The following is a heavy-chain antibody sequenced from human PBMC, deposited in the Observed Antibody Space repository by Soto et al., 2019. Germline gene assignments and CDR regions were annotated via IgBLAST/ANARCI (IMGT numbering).Heavy chain of an antibody. V-gene: IGHV3-23*01. CDR1: GFTFSSYA. J-gene: IGHJ1*01. Sequence: GGSLRLSCAASGFTFSSYAMSWVRQAPGKGLEWVSGISGSGDSTYYADSVKGRFTISRDNSKNTLYLQMNSLRAEDTAVYYCAKGVPGVAVAGTGYFQHWGQGTLVTVSS. CDR3: AKGVPGVAVAGTGYFQH. D-gene: IGHD6-19*01. CDR2: ISGSGDST.